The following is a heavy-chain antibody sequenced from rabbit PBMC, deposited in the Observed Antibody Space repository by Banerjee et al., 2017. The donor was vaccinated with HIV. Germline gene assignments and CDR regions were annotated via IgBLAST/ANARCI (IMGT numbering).Heavy chain of an antibody. V-gene: IGHV1S45*01. D-gene: IGHD1-1*01. CDR3: ARDEQASGGYNFNL. CDR2: IDTGSSGYT. CDR1: GSDFSSSYW. Sequence: LEESGGGLVQPEGSLTLTCKASGSDFSSSYWICWVRQAPGKGLEWIACIDTGSSGYTWYASWAKGRFTISKTSSTTVTLQMTSLTAADTATYFCARDEQASGGYNFNLWGPGTLVTVS. J-gene: IGHJ4*01.